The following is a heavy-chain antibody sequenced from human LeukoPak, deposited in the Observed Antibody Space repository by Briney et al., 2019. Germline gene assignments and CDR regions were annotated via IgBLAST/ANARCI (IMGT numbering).Heavy chain of an antibody. CDR3: ARDHYDFWSGYLRGAEGFDP. D-gene: IGHD3-3*01. CDR2: IYYSGST. J-gene: IGHJ5*02. Sequence: SETLSLTCTVSGGSISSGDYYWSWIRQPPGKGLEWIGYIYYSGSTYYNPSLKSRVTISVDTSKNQFSLKLSSVTAADTAVYYCARDHYDFWSGYLRGAEGFDPWGQRTLVTVSS. V-gene: IGHV4-30-4*08. CDR1: GGSISSGDYY.